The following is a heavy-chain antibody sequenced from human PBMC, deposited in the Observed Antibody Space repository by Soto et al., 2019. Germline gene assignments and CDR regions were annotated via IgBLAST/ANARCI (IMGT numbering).Heavy chain of an antibody. J-gene: IGHJ5*02. CDR1: GFTFSSYS. Sequence: GGSLRLSFAASGFTFSSYSMNWVRQAPGKGLEWVSYISSSSSTIYYADSVKGRFTISRDNAKNSLYLQMNSLRDEDTAVYYCARAPLELWFGEPQNNWFDPWGQGTLVTVSS. V-gene: IGHV3-48*02. D-gene: IGHD3-10*01. CDR2: ISSSSSTI. CDR3: ARAPLELWFGEPQNNWFDP.